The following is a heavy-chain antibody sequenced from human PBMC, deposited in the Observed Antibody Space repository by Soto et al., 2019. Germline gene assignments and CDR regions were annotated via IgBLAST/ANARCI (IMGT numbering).Heavy chain of an antibody. CDR3: VRAPGSATVTTSYVDY. V-gene: IGHV3-30*03. J-gene: IGHJ4*02. CDR2: ISYDGSKK. Sequence: PGGSLRLSCAASGFTFRNYAMHWVRQAPGKGLEWVVVISYDGSKKYYADSLEGRFTISRDNSNNTLYLQMNCLTDEDTAVYYCVRAPGSATVTTSYVDYWGQGTLVTVSS. D-gene: IGHD4-17*01. CDR1: GFTFRNYA.